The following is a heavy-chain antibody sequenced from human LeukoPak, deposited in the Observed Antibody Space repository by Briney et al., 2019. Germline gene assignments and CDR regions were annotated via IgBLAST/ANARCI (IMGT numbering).Heavy chain of an antibody. CDR1: SYSLSSDYY. Sequence: SETLSLTCSVSSYSLSSDYYWNWIRPSPGKGLGWIGSIHHSENTHYNPSLRSRVTVSVHTYKNQFSLRLSSVTAADTAVYYCVTCRAYIRGGFDFWGQGALVTVSS. CDR3: VTCRAYIRGGFDF. V-gene: IGHV4-38-2*01. CDR2: IHHSENT. D-gene: IGHD3-10*01. J-gene: IGHJ4*02.